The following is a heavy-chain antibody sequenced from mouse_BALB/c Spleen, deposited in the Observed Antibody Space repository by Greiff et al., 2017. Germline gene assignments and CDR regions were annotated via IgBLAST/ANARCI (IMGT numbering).Heavy chain of an antibody. Sequence: VQRVESGPGLVAPSQSLSITCTVSGFSLTSYGVHWVRQPPGKGLEWLGVIWAGGSTNYNSALMSRLSISKDNSKSQVFLKMNSLQTDDTAMYYCAISTGYYAMDYWGQGTSVTVSS. J-gene: IGHJ4*01. CDR3: AISTGYYAMDY. CDR1: GFSLTSYG. D-gene: IGHD1-1*01. CDR2: IWAGGST. V-gene: IGHV2-9*02.